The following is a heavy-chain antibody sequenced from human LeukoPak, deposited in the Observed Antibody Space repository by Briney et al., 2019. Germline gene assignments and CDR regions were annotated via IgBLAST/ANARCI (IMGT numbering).Heavy chain of an antibody. V-gene: IGHV1-69*05. CDR2: NIPIFGPA. CDR1: GGTFSSYA. Sequence: ASVKVFCKASGGTFSSYAISWVRQAPGQGLEWMGGNIPIFGPANYAQKFQGRVTITTDESTSKAYMELSSLRSEDTAVYYCARARAVAGSNYYCYCYMDVWGKGTTVTVSS. J-gene: IGHJ6*03. D-gene: IGHD6-19*01. CDR3: ARARAVAGSNYYCYCYMDV.